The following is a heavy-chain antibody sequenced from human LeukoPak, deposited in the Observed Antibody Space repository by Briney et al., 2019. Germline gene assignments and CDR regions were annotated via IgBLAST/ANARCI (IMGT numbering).Heavy chain of an antibody. CDR1: GGSISSSSYY. Sequence: PSETLSLTCTVSGGSISSSSYYWGWIRQPPGKGLEWIGSIYYSGSTYYNPSLKSRVTISVDTSKNQFSLKLSSVTAADTAVYYCARVSGSTTFTSYYYYYMDVWGKGTTVTVSS. V-gene: IGHV4-39*07. CDR2: IYYSGST. CDR3: ARVSGSTTFTSYYYYYMDV. J-gene: IGHJ6*03. D-gene: IGHD2-15*01.